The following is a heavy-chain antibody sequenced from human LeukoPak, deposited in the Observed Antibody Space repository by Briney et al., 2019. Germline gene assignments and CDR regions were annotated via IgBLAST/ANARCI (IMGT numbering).Heavy chain of an antibody. J-gene: IGHJ4*02. V-gene: IGHV4-38-2*02. Sequence: PSETLSLTCTVSGYSLSSGYYWGWIRQPPGKGLEWIGSIYHSGSTYYYPSLKSRVTMSVDTSKNQFSLKLSSVTAADTAVYSCARDSGSYTRWGQGTLVTVSS. CDR3: ARDSGSYTR. D-gene: IGHD1-26*01. CDR2: IYHSGST. CDR1: GYSLSSGYY.